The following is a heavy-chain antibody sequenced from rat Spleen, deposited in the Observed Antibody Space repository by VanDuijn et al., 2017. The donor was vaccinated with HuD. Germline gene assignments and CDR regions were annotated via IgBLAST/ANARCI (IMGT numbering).Heavy chain of an antibody. CDR3: TRLVDY. Sequence: QVQLKESGPGLVQPSETLSLTCTVSGFSLTSYNVHWVRQPTGKGLEWMGVIWTGGSTDYNSALKSRLSISRDTSKSQVFLKMNSLQTEDTAIYFCTRLVDYWGQGVMVTVSS. CDR2: IWTGGST. V-gene: IGHV2-30*01. J-gene: IGHJ2*01. CDR1: GFSLTSYN.